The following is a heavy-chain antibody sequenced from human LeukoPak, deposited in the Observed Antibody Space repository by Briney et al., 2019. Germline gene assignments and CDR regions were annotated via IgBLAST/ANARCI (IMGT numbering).Heavy chain of an antibody. CDR1: GVYFSSDS. J-gene: IGHJ4*02. CDR2: ISSSSSYI. D-gene: IGHD6-13*01. Sequence: GVTPRVSWSASGVYFSSDSMNWGRKAPGKGLEWVSSISSSSSYIYYADSVKGRFTISRDNAKNSLYLQLNSLRAEDTAVYYCARDEGIAAAGNLDYWGQGTLVTVSS. V-gene: IGHV3-21*01. CDR3: ARDEGIAAAGNLDY.